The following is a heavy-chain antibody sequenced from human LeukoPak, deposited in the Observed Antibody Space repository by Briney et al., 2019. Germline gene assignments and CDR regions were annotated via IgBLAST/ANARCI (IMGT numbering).Heavy chain of an antibody. CDR3: ARDRRDYGDYVGVWWFDP. V-gene: IGHV3-48*01. CDR1: GFTFSSYS. D-gene: IGHD4-17*01. CDR2: ISSSSSTI. Sequence: GGSLRLSCAASGFTFSSYSMNWVRQAPGKGLEWVSYISSSSSTIYYADSVKGRFTISRDSAKNSLYLQMNSLRAEDTAVYYCARDRRDYGDYVGVWWFDPWGQGTLVTVSS. J-gene: IGHJ5*02.